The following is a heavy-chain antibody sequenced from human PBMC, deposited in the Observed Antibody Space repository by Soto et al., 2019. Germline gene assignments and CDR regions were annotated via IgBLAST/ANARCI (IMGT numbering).Heavy chain of an antibody. Sequence: QVQLVQSGAEVKKPGASVKVSCKVSGYTLTELSMHWVRQAPGKGLEWMGGFDPEDVETIYAQKFQGRVTMTEDTSTDTAYMELSILTSQDTAVYYGATYRRIVGATTLGWGWFDLWGQGTLVTVSS. CDR2: FDPEDVET. CDR1: GYTLTELS. CDR3: ATYRRIVGATTLGWGWFDL. D-gene: IGHD1-26*01. J-gene: IGHJ5*02. V-gene: IGHV1-24*01.